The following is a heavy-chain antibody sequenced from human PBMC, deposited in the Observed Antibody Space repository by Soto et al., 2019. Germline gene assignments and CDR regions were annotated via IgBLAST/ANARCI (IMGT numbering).Heavy chain of an antibody. CDR1: GYTFTNFG. CDR2: ISAYNGNT. J-gene: IGHJ4*02. D-gene: IGHD3-16*01. V-gene: IGHV1-18*01. Sequence: QVQLVQSGAEVKKPGASVKVSCKTSGYTFTNFGLSWVRQAPGQGLEWMGWISAYNGNTNYAQNFQGRVTMTTDTSRGTANMGLRAWGSEERAVYYGAGGGPRLDYWGQGPRVTV. CDR3: AGGGPRLDY.